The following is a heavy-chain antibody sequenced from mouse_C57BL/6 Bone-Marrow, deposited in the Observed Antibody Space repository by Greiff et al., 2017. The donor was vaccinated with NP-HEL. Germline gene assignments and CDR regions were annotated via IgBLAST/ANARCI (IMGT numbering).Heavy chain of an antibody. J-gene: IGHJ1*03. D-gene: IGHD1-3*01. CDR3: AREIYKGYFDV. CDR1: GYAFSSSW. V-gene: IGHV1-82*01. Sequence: VKLMESGPELVKPGASVKISCKASGYAFSSSWMNWVKQRPGKGLEWIGRIYPGDGDTNYNGKFKGKATLTADKSSSTAYMQLSSLTSEDSAVYFCAREIYKGYFDVWGTGTTVTVSS. CDR2: IYPGDGDT.